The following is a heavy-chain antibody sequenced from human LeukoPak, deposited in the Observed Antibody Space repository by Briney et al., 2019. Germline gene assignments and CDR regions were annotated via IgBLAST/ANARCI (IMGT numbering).Heavy chain of an antibody. J-gene: IGHJ4*02. CDR3: ARIAPAGTYLDY. CDR1: GGSISSNNYY. D-gene: IGHD6-13*01. Sequence: SETLSLTCTVSGGSISSNNYYWGWIRQPPGKGLEWIGSIYYSGSTYYNPSLGSRVTISVDTSKNQFSLKLSSVTAADTAVYYCARIAPAGTYLDYWGQGSLVTVSS. CDR2: IYYSGST. V-gene: IGHV4-39*07.